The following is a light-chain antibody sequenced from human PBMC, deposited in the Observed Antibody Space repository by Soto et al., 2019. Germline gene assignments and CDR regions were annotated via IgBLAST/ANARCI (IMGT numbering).Light chain of an antibody. CDR2: EGT. J-gene: IGLJ3*02. CDR3: CSYAATFPV. CDR1: RSDFGIYYL. Sequence: QSVLTQPASVSGSPGQSITISCIGPRSDFGIYYLFSWYQQHPGKAPKLIIYEGTKRTSGVSTRFSGSKSGNTASLTVSGLQAEDEADYFCCSYAATFPVFGGGTKLTVL. V-gene: IGLV2-23*01.